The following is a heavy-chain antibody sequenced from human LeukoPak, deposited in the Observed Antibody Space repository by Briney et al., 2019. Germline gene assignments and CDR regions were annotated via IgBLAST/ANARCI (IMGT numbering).Heavy chain of an antibody. V-gene: IGHV4-39*01. D-gene: IGHD3-22*01. CDR1: GGSIISSDYH. J-gene: IGHJ4*02. CDR3: ARHATNYYDSSGPIDY. Sequence: SSETLSLTCTVSGGSIISSDYHWGWVRQPPGKGLEWIGTISYSGNTDYNPSLRSRVTISVDTSKNQFSLKLSSVTAADTAVYYCARHATNYYDSSGPIDYWGQGTLVTVSS. CDR2: ISYSGNT.